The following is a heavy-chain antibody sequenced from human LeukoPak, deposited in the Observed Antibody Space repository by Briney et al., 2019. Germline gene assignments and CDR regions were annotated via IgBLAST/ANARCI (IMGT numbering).Heavy chain of an antibody. Sequence: GRSLRLSCAASGFTFSSYAMHWVRQAPGKGLEWVAVVSYDGSNKYYADSVKGRFTISRDNSKNTLYLQMNSLRAEDTAVYYCAREGCSSTSCYAWFDYWGQGTLVTVSS. CDR2: VSYDGSNK. J-gene: IGHJ4*02. CDR3: AREGCSSTSCYAWFDY. D-gene: IGHD2-2*01. V-gene: IGHV3-30*04. CDR1: GFTFSSYA.